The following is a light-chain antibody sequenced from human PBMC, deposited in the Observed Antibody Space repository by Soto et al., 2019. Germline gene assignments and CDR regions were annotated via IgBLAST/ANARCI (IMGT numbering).Light chain of an antibody. J-gene: IGKJ1*01. Sequence: EMVMTQSPGTLSLSPGDTATLSCRASQTLGSDLAWNQQKPGQAPRLLIFGTSARPTGFPATISGSGSGTEFTLTISSLRSEDFAVYLCQLYYNWPRTFGQGTKVEI. CDR3: QLYYNWPRT. CDR2: GTS. CDR1: QTLGSD. V-gene: IGKV3-15*01.